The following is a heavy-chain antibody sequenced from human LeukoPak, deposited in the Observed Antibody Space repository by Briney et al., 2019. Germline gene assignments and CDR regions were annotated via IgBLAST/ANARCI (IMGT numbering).Heavy chain of an antibody. CDR2: INPNSGGT. J-gene: IGHJ4*02. CDR3: ARYSGSYYNALLDY. D-gene: IGHD3-10*01. CDR1: GYTFTGYY. V-gene: IGHV1-2*02. Sequence: ASVKVSCKASGYTFTGYYMHWVRQAPGQGLERMGWINPNSGGTNYAQKFQGRVTMTRDTSISTAYMELSRLRSDDTAVYYCARYSGSYYNALLDYWGQGTLVTVSS.